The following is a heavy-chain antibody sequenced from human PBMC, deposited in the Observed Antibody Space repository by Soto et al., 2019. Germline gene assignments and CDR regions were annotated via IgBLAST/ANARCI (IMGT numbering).Heavy chain of an antibody. CDR3: ARDKKNYHYYGSGSYYTH. CDR2: IYYSGNT. J-gene: IGHJ4*02. V-gene: IGHV4-31*03. D-gene: IGHD3-10*01. Sequence: PSETLSLTCTVSGGSISSGNYYWGWIRQHPGRGLEWIGYIYYSGNTYYNPSLKSRVTISLDASKNHFSLKLNSVTGADTAVYFCARDKKNYHYYGSGSYYTHWGQGTLVTVSS. CDR1: GGSISSGNYY.